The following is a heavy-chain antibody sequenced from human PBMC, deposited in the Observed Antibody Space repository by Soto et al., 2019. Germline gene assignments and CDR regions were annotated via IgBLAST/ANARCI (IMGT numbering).Heavy chain of an antibody. D-gene: IGHD2-2*01. CDR3: VWVPAAMYVEVYYYYGMDV. V-gene: IGHV1-69*12. J-gene: IGHJ6*02. CDR2: IIPIFGTA. CDR1: GGTFSSYA. Sequence: QVQLVQSGAEVKKPGSSVKVSCKASGGTFSSYAISWVRQPPGQGLEWMGGIIPIFGTANYAQKFQGRVTTTADESTGTAYMERSTQRSEDTAVYYCVWVPAAMYVEVYYYYGMDVWGQGTTVTVSS.